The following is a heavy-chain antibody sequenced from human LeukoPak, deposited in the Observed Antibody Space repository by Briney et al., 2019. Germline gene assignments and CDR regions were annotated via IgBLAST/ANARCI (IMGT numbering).Heavy chain of an antibody. J-gene: IGHJ4*02. Sequence: GGSLRLSCAASGFTFSSYAMHWVRQAPGKGLEWVTFISSDGSNKYYADSVKGRFTISRDNSKNTLYLQMNSLRAEDTAVYYCAKDVNWNPSRFDYWGQGTLLTVSS. V-gene: IGHV3-30*04. D-gene: IGHD1-1*01. CDR2: ISSDGSNK. CDR3: AKDVNWNPSRFDY. CDR1: GFTFSSYA.